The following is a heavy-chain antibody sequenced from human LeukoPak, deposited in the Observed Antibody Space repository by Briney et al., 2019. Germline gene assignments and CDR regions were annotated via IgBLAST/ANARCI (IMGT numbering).Heavy chain of an antibody. CDR2: IKSKTDGGTT. J-gene: IGHJ4*02. V-gene: IGHV3-15*01. CDR3: TTANFYDSSGESPFDY. D-gene: IGHD3-22*01. CDR1: GFTFSNAW. Sequence: PGGSLRLSCAASGFTFSNAWMSWVRQAPGKGLEWVGRIKSKTDGGTTDYAAPGKGRLTISRDDSKNTLYLQMNSLKTEDTAVYYCTTANFYDSSGESPFDYWGQGTLVTVSS.